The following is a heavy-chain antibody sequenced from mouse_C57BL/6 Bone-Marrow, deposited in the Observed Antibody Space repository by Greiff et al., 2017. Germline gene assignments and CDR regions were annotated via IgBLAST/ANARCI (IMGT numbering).Heavy chain of an antibody. D-gene: IGHD4-1*01. J-gene: IGHJ1*03. CDR3: ARVLGPWYFDV. Sequence: EVQVVESGGGLVKPGGSLKLSCAASGFTFSSYAMSWVRQTPEKRLEWVATISDGGSYTYYPDNVKGRFTSSRDNAKNNLYLQMSHLKSEDTAMYYCARVLGPWYFDVWGTGTTVTVSS. CDR2: ISDGGSYT. CDR1: GFTFSSYA. V-gene: IGHV5-4*01.